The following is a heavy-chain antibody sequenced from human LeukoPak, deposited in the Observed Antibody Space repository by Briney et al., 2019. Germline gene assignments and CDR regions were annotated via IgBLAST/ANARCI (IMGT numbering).Heavy chain of an antibody. J-gene: IGHJ4*02. V-gene: IGHV4-39*07. CDR1: GGSISSGGYY. Sequence: SETLSLTCTVSGGSISSGGYYWSWIRQPPGKGLEWIGEINHSGSTNCNPSLKSRVTISVDTSKNQFSLKLSSVTAADTAVYYCARVESSGFDYWGQGTLVTVSS. CDR2: INHSGST. D-gene: IGHD3-22*01. CDR3: ARVESSGFDY.